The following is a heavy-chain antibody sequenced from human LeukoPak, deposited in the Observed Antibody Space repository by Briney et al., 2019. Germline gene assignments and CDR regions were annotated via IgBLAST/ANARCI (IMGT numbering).Heavy chain of an antibody. CDR2: MYYSGST. CDR1: GGSISSSSPYY. CDR3: VKHTHSGYDLSH. V-gene: IGHV4-39*01. Sequence: SETLSLTCTVSGGSISSSSPYYWGWIRQPPGKGLEWIGRMYYSGSTYYNPSLKSRVTIFVDTSKNQFSLKVRSVAAADTAAYYCVKHTHSGYDLSHWGQGTLVTVS. D-gene: IGHD5-12*01. J-gene: IGHJ4*02.